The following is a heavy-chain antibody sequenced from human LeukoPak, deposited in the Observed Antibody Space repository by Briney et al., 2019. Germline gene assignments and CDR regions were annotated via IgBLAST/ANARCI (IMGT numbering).Heavy chain of an antibody. Sequence: SETLSLTCTVSGGSISSSSYSWGWIRQPPGKGLEWIGSIYYSGSTYYNPSLKSRVTISVDTSKNQFSLKLSSVTAADTAVYYCARHEIVVIPNYFDYWGQGTLVTVSS. J-gene: IGHJ4*02. D-gene: IGHD3-22*01. CDR3: ARHEIVVIPNYFDY. CDR2: IYYSGST. V-gene: IGHV4-39*01. CDR1: GGSISSSSYS.